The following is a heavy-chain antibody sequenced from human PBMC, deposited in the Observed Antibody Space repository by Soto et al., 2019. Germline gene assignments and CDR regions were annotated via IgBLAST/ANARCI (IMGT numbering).Heavy chain of an antibody. CDR2: INPSGGST. CDR1: GYTFTSYY. J-gene: IGHJ6*02. V-gene: IGHV1-46*01. Sequence: ASVKVSCKASGYTFTSYYMHWVRQAPGQGLEWMGIINPSGGSTSYAQKFQGRVTMTRDTSTSTVYMELSSLRSEDTAVYYCARDSYKALGFLEWLPIFVWGQGTTVTVSS. D-gene: IGHD3-3*01. CDR3: ARDSYKALGFLEWLPIFV.